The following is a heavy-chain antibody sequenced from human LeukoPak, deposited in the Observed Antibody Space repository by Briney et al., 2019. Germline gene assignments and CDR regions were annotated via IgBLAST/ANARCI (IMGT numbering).Heavy chain of an antibody. CDR1: GVSLSICGYY. CDR3: ARSLFEGAAVYYYGMDV. CDR2: IYYSGST. J-gene: IGHJ6*02. D-gene: IGHD3-16*01. V-gene: IGHV4-39*07. Sequence: SETLTLTCTVSGVSLSICGYYWGWIRQPPGKGLEWIGSIYYSGSTYYNPSLNSRVTISVDRSKNQFSLKLSSVTAADTAVYYCARSLFEGAAVYYYGMDVWGQGTTVTVSS.